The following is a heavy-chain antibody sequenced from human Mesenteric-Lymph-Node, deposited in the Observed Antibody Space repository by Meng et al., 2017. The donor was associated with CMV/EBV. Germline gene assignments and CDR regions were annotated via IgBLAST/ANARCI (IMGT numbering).Heavy chain of an antibody. Sequence: TLNSLDIDWVRQAAGQGLEWMGWMTPDSGNTNYAPKFKGRVTMTRDTSINTAYMELSSLTSEDTAVYYCARGGIVVVPAAILGWFDPWGQGTLVTVSS. CDR3: ARGGIVVVPAAILGWFDP. V-gene: IGHV1-8*01. CDR1: TLNSLD. CDR2: MTPDSGNT. D-gene: IGHD2-2*01. J-gene: IGHJ5*02.